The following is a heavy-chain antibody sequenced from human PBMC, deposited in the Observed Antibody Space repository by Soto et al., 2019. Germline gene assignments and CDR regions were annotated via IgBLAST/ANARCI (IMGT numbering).Heavy chain of an antibody. Sequence: VQPGESLRLSCAASGLTFRSYWMHWVRQAPGKGLVWVSRINTDGSVAMYVDSVKGRFTISRDNAKNTLYLHMNSLRAEDTAVYYCVRDMQLWRLDSWRQGTLVTVSS. D-gene: IGHD2-21*01. V-gene: IGHV3-74*03. J-gene: IGHJ4*02. CDR1: GLTFRSYW. CDR3: VRDMQLWRLDS. CDR2: INTDGSVA.